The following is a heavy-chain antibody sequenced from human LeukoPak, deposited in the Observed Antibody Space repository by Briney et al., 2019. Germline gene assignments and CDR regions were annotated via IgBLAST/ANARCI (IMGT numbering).Heavy chain of an antibody. CDR1: GFTFSSYA. J-gene: IGHJ4*02. Sequence: PGGSLRLSCAASGFTFSSYAIHWVRQAPGKGLEWVAVISYDGSIKYYTDSVKGRFAISRDNSNNTLYLQMNSLRGEDTAAYYWARDRSHSTGWFEFDYWGQGTLVTVSS. V-gene: IGHV3-30*09. D-gene: IGHD6-19*01. CDR2: ISYDGSIK. CDR3: ARDRSHSTGWFEFDY.